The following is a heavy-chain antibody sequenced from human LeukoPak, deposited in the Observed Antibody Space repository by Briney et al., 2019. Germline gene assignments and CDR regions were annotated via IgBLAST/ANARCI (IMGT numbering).Heavy chain of an antibody. V-gene: IGHV1-69*04. D-gene: IGHD4-17*01. Sequence: SVKVSCKASGGTFSSYAISWVRQAPGQGLEWMGRIIPILGIAIYAQKFQGRVTITADKSTSTAYMELSSLRSEDTAVYYCAKDRADAMTTVSTGAFDIWGQGTVVTVSS. CDR2: IIPILGIA. J-gene: IGHJ3*02. CDR1: GGTFSSYA. CDR3: AKDRADAMTTVSTGAFDI.